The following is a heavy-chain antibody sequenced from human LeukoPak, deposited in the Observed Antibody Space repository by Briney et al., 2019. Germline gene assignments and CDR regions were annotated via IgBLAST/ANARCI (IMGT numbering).Heavy chain of an antibody. V-gene: IGHV3-23*01. CDR2: ISNSGRNT. CDR1: GFTFTTYA. J-gene: IGHJ4*02. CDR3: ARARGYCAADCSRYAFDY. Sequence: GGSLRLSCAASGFTFTTYAMIWVRQAPGKGLEWVSTISNSGRNTFYTDSVKGRFTISRDNSKNTLYLQMNSLRAGDTAVYSCARARGYCAADCSRYAFDYWGQGTLVTVSS. D-gene: IGHD2-21*02.